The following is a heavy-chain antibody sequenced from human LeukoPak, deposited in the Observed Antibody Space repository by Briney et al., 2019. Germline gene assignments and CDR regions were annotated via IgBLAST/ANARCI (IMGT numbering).Heavy chain of an antibody. CDR2: ISTSGGST. J-gene: IGHJ6*02. CDR3: AKYVSAKGPPYALDV. D-gene: IGHD2/OR15-2a*01. CDR1: EFTFGSYA. Sequence: GGSLRLSCAASEFTFGSYAMQWVRQAPGKGLEWVSGISTSGGSTWYSDSVKGRFTISRDNSKNTLYLQMNSLRDEDTAVYYCAKYVSAKGPPYALDVWGQGTTVTVSS. V-gene: IGHV3-23*01.